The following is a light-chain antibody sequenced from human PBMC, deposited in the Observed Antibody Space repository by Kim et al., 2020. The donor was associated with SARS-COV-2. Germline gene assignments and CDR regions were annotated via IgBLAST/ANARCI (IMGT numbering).Light chain of an antibody. CDR2: QDS. J-gene: IGLJ3*02. CDR3: QAWDSSTAV. V-gene: IGLV3-1*01. Sequence: SYELTQPPSVSVSPGQTASITCAGDKLGDKYACWYQQKPGQSLVLVIYQDSKRPSGIPEGFSGSNSGNTATLTISGTQAMDEAVYYCQAWDSSTAVFGGGTQLTVL. CDR1: KLGDKY.